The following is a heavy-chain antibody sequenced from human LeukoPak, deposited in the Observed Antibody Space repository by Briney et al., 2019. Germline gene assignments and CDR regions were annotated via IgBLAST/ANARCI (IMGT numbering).Heavy chain of an antibody. J-gene: IGHJ4*02. D-gene: IGHD5-24*01. CDR2: IYGGDDDI. Sequence: GESLKISYKSSGYTFTTYWIGWVRQMPGKGLEWMGIIYGGDDDIRYSPSFQGQVTMSADKSSTTTYMQRGILRASDTAIYYCARRGIRDGYNYADYWGQGTLVTVSS. V-gene: IGHV5-51*01. CDR3: ARRGIRDGYNYADY. CDR1: GYTFTTYW.